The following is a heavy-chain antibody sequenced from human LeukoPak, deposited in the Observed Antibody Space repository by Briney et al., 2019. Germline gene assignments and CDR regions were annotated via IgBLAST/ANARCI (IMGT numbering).Heavy chain of an antibody. V-gene: IGHV3-23*01. Sequence: GGSLRLSCAASGFTFSSYAMSWVRQAPGKGLEWVSAISGSGGSTYYADSVKGRFTISRDNSKNTLYLQMNSLRAEDTAVYYCAMASGYSSGWYTDYWGQGTLVTVSS. CDR2: ISGSGGST. J-gene: IGHJ4*02. CDR3: AMASGYSSGWYTDY. D-gene: IGHD6-19*01. CDR1: GFTFSSYA.